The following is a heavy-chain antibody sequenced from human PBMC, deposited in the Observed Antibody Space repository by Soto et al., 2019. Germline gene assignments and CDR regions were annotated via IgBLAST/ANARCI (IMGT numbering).Heavy chain of an antibody. CDR2: IYSGGST. CDR1: AFTVSSNY. V-gene: IGHV3-66*01. CDR3: ARENPNSPNSGPFDS. Sequence: GSLRLSCAAPAFTVSSNYMNWVRQAPGKGLEWVSIIYSGGSTYYADFVKGRFTISRDNSKNTVYLQMNSLRAEDTAVYYCARENPNSPNSGPFDSWGQGTLVTVSS. D-gene: IGHD1-26*01. J-gene: IGHJ4*02.